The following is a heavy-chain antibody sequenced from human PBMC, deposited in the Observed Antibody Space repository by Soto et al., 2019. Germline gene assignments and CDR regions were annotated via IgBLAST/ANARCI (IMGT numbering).Heavy chain of an antibody. D-gene: IGHD2-2*01. CDR1: AFSLTTGGVA. J-gene: IGHJ4*02. CDR2: ISGTDEK. CDR3: AHRSSLNLCFNN. V-gene: IGHV2-5*01. Sequence: QITLKESGPSLLKPTETLTLTCTFSAFSLTTGGVAVAWVRQPPGKALEWLALISGTDEKRYSPTLQTRLSITKDTSKNQVVLTMTNLDPVDTATYYCAHRSSLNLCFNNWGQGTLVTVSS.